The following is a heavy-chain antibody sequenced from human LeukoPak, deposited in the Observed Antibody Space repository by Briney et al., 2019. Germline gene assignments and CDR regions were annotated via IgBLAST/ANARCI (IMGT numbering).Heavy chain of an antibody. J-gene: IGHJ5*02. CDR1: GYSISINYY. V-gene: IGHV4-38-2*02. D-gene: IGHD6-25*01. CDR2: ISHSGST. Sequence: SETLSLTCTVSGYSISINYYWGWIRQSPGKGLEWIGTISHSGSTYYNPSLKSRVTISLDTSKNQFSLKLGSVTAADTAVYFCAGAIGYTNGQNWFDPWGQGTLATVSS. CDR3: AGAIGYTNGQNWFDP.